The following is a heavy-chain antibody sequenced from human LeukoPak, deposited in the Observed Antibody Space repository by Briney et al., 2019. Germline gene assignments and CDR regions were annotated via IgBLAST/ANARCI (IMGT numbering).Heavy chain of an antibody. CDR2: ISWNSGSI. V-gene: IGHV3-9*01. D-gene: IGHD6-13*01. J-gene: IGHJ4*02. CDR1: GFTFDDYA. CDR3: ARKDQQLAVDY. Sequence: GGSLRLSCAASGFTFDDYAMHWVRQAPGKGLEWVSGISWNSGSIGYADSVKGRFTISRDNAKNSLYLQMNSLRAEDTAVYYCARKDQQLAVDYWGQGTLVTVSS.